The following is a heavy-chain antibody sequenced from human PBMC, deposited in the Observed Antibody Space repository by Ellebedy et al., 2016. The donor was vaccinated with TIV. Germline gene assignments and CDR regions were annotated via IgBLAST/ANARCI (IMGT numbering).Heavy chain of an antibody. D-gene: IGHD5-12*01. CDR2: ISSTSTYI. Sequence: PGGSLRLSCAASGFTFSSYSMNWVRQAPGKGLEWVSSISSTSTYIYYADSVKGRFTISRDNAKNSLYLQMNSLRAEDTAVYYCAREASVDIPRWGQGTLVTVSS. J-gene: IGHJ4*02. V-gene: IGHV3-21*01. CDR3: AREASVDIPR. CDR1: GFTFSSYS.